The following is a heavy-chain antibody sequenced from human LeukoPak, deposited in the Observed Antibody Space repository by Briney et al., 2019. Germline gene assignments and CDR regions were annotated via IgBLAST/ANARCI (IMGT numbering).Heavy chain of an antibody. D-gene: IGHD3-3*01. CDR2: IYSAGST. Sequence: SGGSLRLSCAASGFTVSSNYMSWVRQAPGKGLEWVSVIYSAGSTYYADSVKGRFTISRDNSKNTLYLQMNSLRDEDTAVYYCAKVGRADDYYFDYWGQGTLVTASS. J-gene: IGHJ4*02. CDR3: AKVGRADDYYFDY. V-gene: IGHV3-53*01. CDR1: GFTVSSNY.